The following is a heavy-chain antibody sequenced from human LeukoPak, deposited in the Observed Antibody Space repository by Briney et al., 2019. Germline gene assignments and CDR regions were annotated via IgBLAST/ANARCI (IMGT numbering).Heavy chain of an antibody. D-gene: IGHD4-17*01. Sequence: GGSLRLSCAASGFTFSSYAMSWVRQAPGKGLEWVAAISGSGGSTYYADSVKGRFTMSRDNSKNMLYLQMNSLRDDDTAVYYCGRDPNGYYVGAFSFQRWGKGALVTVSS. J-gene: IGHJ1*01. CDR3: GRDPNGYYVGAFSFQR. CDR2: ISGSGGST. V-gene: IGHV3-23*01. CDR1: GFTFSSYA.